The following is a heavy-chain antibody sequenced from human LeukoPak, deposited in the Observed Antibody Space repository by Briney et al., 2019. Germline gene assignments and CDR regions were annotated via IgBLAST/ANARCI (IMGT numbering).Heavy chain of an antibody. CDR3: ARGSGYDFDY. Sequence: KSSETLSLTCTVSGGSISSYYWSWIRQPPGKGLEWIGYIYYSGSTNYNPSLKSRVTISVDTSKNQFSLKLSYVTAADTAAYYCARGSGYDFDYWGQGTLVTVSS. V-gene: IGHV4-59*01. D-gene: IGHD5-12*01. J-gene: IGHJ4*02. CDR1: GGSISSYY. CDR2: IYYSGST.